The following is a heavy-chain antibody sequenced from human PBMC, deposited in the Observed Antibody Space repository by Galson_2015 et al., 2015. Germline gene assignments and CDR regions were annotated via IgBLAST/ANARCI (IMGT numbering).Heavy chain of an antibody. CDR2: IDWDDDG. CDR3: ARLGAPGDYADY. J-gene: IGHJ4*02. CDR1: GFSLSTSGMR. Sequence: PALVKPTQPLTLTCSFSGFSLSTSGMRVSWIRQPPGKALEWLARIDWDDDGFYATSLRTRLSISKDTSKSQVVLTMINMDPADTATYYCARLGAPGDYADYWGPGILATVSS. V-gene: IGHV2-70*04. D-gene: IGHD4-17*01.